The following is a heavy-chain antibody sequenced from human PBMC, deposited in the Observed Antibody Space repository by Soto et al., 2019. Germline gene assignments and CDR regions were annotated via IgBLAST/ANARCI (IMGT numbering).Heavy chain of an antibody. D-gene: IGHD2-21*02. CDR1: GFTFSSYG. CDR2: ISYDGSNK. J-gene: IGHJ4*02. CDR3: AKDAFCGGDCSLFDY. V-gene: IGHV3-30*18. Sequence: QVQLVESGGGVVQPGRSLRLSCAASGFTFSSYGMHWVRQAPGKGLEWVAVISYDGSNKYYADSVKGRFTISRDNSKNTLYLQMNSLRAEDTAVYYCAKDAFCGGDCSLFDYWGQGTLVTVSS.